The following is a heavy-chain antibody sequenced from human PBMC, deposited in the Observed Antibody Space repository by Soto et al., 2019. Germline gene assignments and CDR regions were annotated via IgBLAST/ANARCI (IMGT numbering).Heavy chain of an antibody. D-gene: IGHD3-10*01. CDR2: ISYDGSNK. J-gene: IGHJ4*02. CDR1: GFTFSSYG. Sequence: QVQLVESGGGVVQPGRSLRLSCAASGFTFSSYGMHWVRQAPGKGLEWVAVISYDGSNKYYADSVKGRFTISRDNSKNTLYLQMNSLRAKDTAVYYCSQLGQGFDYWGQGTLVTVSS. CDR3: SQLGQGFDY. V-gene: IGHV3-30*03.